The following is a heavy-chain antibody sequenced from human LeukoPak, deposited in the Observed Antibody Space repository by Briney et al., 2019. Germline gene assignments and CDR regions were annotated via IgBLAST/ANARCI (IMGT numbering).Heavy chain of an antibody. CDR2: IYPGDSDT. J-gene: IGHJ3*02. V-gene: IGHV5-51*01. CDR3: SRQKEQQLVGLYAFDI. Sequence: GEALQISFKGSGYSFTSYWIGWVRQMPGKGLEWMGIIYPGDSDTRYSPSFQGQVTISADKSISTAYLQWSSLKASYTAMYYCSRQKEQQLVGLYAFDIWGQGTMVTVSS. D-gene: IGHD6-13*01. CDR1: GYSFTSYW.